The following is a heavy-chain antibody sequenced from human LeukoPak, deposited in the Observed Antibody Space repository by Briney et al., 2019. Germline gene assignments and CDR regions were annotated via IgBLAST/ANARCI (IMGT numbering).Heavy chain of an antibody. Sequence: SETLSLTCTVSGGSISSYYWSWIRQPPGKGLEWLGYIHYSGSTNYNPSLKSRVTISVDTSKNQFSLKLSSVTAADTAVYYCARYKDCSSTSCQYYFDYWGQGTLVTVSS. D-gene: IGHD2-2*01. CDR1: GGSISSYY. CDR3: ARYKDCSSTSCQYYFDY. CDR2: IHYSGST. J-gene: IGHJ4*02. V-gene: IGHV4-59*01.